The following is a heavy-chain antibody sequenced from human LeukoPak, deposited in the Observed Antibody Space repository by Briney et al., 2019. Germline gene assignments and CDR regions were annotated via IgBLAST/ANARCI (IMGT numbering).Heavy chain of an antibody. CDR2: IRQDGSEK. CDR3: ARDPRTGYSSGWFFDY. J-gene: IGHJ4*02. D-gene: IGHD6-19*01. Sequence: GGSLRLSRAASGFTFSGYSMYWVRQAPGKGLEWVASIRQDGSEKYYVDSVRGRFTISRDDAKNSLYLEMNGLRGEDTAVYYCARDPRTGYSSGWFFDYWGQGTLVTVSS. CDR1: GFTFSGYS. V-gene: IGHV3-7*01.